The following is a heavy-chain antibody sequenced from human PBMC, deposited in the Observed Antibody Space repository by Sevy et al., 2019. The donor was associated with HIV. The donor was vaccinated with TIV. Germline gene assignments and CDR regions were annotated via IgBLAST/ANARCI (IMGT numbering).Heavy chain of an antibody. CDR1: GASVSSANDY. CDR2: VFYFGTT. CDR3: ARDQYYDIGTGLYAMDV. J-gene: IGHJ6*02. Sequence: SETLSLTCSISGASVSSANDYWSWIRQPPGKGLEWIGYVFYFGTTNYNPSLKSRVTISLDMSKKQFSLKLSSVTAADTAVYYCARDQYYDIGTGLYAMDVWGQGTTVTVSS. V-gene: IGHV4-61*01. D-gene: IGHD3-9*01.